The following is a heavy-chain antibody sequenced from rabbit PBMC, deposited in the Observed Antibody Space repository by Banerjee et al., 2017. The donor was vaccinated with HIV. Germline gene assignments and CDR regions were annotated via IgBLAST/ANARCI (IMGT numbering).Heavy chain of an antibody. D-gene: IGHD7-1*01. V-gene: IGHV1S40*01. CDR1: GFSFSSNYY. Sequence: QSLEESGGDLVKPGASLTLTCTASGFSFSSNYYMCWVRQAPGKGLEWIACIYAASSGNTYYATWAKGRFTISKTSSTTVTLQMTSLTAADTATYFCARDAGGDGYSNDLWGPGTLVTVS. CDR2: IYAASSGNT. J-gene: IGHJ4*01. CDR3: ARDAGGDGYSNDL.